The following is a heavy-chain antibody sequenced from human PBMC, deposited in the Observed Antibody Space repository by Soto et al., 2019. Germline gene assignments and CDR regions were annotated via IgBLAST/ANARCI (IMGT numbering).Heavy chain of an antibody. V-gene: IGHV1-18*01. J-gene: IGHJ1*01. CDR1: GYTFGHFY. D-gene: IGHD3-9*01. CDR3: ARDEGGYDILTGYYKTHPFYQ. CDR2: ISPHNRNT. Sequence: QVPLVQSGAEVKKPGDSVKVSCKASGYTFGHFYITWVRQAPGQGLEWMGAISPHNRNTNYAEKFRGRVTMTTDTFTTTAYMELRSLRSDDTAVYYCARDEGGYDILTGYYKTHPFYQWGQGAPVTVS.